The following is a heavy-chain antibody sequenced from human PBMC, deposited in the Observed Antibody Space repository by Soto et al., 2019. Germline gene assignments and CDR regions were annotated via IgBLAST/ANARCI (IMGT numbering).Heavy chain of an antibody. CDR3: ASRNYYESSGYYYWYYFDF. D-gene: IGHD3-22*01. Sequence: EVQLLESGGGFGQPGGSLRLSCAASGFTFTNHAMSWVRQAPGKGLEWVSALSGSGDSTYYAESVKGRFTISRDNSKNTLYLQMNSLGAEDTAVYYCASRNYYESSGYYYWYYFDFWGQGTLVTVSS. CDR1: GFTFTNHA. CDR2: LSGSGDST. V-gene: IGHV3-23*01. J-gene: IGHJ4*02.